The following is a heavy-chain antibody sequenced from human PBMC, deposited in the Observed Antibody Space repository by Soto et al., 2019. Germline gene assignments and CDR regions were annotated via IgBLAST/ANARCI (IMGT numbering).Heavy chain of an antibody. D-gene: IGHD3-16*01. CDR1: GFKFINYA. Sequence: PGGSLRLSCAASGFKFINYAISWFRHSPGKGLEWVSLISATGGGTYYADSVKGRFTISRDNSHNTLYLQVHSLTAEDTAVYYCAKDRRAGGNSAFYFDFWGQGAQVTVSS. V-gene: IGHV3-23*01. CDR2: ISATGGGT. CDR3: AKDRRAGGNSAFYFDF. J-gene: IGHJ4*02.